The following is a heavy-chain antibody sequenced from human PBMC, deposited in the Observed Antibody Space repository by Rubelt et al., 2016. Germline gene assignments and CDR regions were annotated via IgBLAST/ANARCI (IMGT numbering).Heavy chain of an antibody. CDR2: LYYSGST. Sequence: QLQLQESGPGLVKPSETLSLTCTVSGGSITISTYYWGWVRQSPGKGLEWIGGLYYSGSTYFNPSLRSRVTISVDTSKNQFSLQLDSVTPEDTAVYYCARYTSSWYLDYWGQGTLVTVSS. D-gene: IGHD6-13*01. J-gene: IGHJ4*02. V-gene: IGHV4-39*01. CDR3: ARYTSSWYLDY. CDR1: GGSITISTYY.